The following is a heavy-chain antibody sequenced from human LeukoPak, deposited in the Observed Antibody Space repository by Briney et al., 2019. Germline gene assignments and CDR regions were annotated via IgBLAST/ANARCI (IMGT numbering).Heavy chain of an antibody. CDR3: ARDLPSTSNWELDC. J-gene: IGHJ4*02. V-gene: IGHV1-2*06. CDR1: GYTFGDDY. D-gene: IGHD7-27*01. CDR2: INPNSGGT. Sequence: AXVKVSCKASGYTFGDDYVQWVRQTPGQGLERMGRINPNSGGTENEENFQGRVTMTRDTSISTAYMELSRLRSDDTAVYYCARDLPSTSNWELDCWGQGTLVTVSS.